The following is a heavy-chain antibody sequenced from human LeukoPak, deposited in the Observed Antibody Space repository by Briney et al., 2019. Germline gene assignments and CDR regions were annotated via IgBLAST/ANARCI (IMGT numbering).Heavy chain of an antibody. Sequence: GGSLRLSCAASGFTFSSYWMHWVRQAPGKGLVWVSRINSDGSSTSYADSVKGRFTISRDNAKNTLYLQMNSLRAEDTAVYYCARDRGGFGYSYGQNWFDPWGQGTLVTVSS. D-gene: IGHD5-18*01. CDR3: ARDRGGFGYSYGQNWFDP. CDR1: GFTFSSYW. CDR2: INSDGSST. V-gene: IGHV3-74*01. J-gene: IGHJ5*02.